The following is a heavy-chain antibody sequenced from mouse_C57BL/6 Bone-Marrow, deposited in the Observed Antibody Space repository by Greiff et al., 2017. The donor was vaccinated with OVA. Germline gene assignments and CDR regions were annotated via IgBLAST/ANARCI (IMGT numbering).Heavy chain of an antibody. CDR3: ARGGIYYDCDDGAHFDY. D-gene: IGHD2-4*01. J-gene: IGHJ2*01. CDR2: IDPEDGET. V-gene: IGHV14-2*01. CDR1: GFNIKDYY. Sequence: EVKLQESGAELVKPGASVKLSCTASGFNIKDYYMHWVKQRTEQGLEWIGRIDPEDGETKYAPKFQGKATITADTSSNTAYLQLSSLTSEDTAVYFGARGGIYYDCDDGAHFDYWGQGTTLTVSS.